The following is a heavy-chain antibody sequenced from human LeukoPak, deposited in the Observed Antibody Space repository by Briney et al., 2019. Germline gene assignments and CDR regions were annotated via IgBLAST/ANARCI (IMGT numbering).Heavy chain of an antibody. CDR2: INPNSGGT. D-gene: IGHD3-22*01. Sequence: GASVKVSCKASGYTFTGYYMHWVRQAPGQGLEWMGRINPNSGGTNYAQKFQGRVTMTEDTSTDTAYMELSSLRSEDTAVYYCATYYYDSSGFQFDYWGQGTLVTVSS. CDR1: GYTFTGYY. J-gene: IGHJ4*02. CDR3: ATYYYDSSGFQFDY. V-gene: IGHV1-2*06.